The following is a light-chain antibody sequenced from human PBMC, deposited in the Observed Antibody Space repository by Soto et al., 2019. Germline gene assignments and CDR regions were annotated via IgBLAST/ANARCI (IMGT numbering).Light chain of an antibody. CDR1: QVITNY. Sequence: DIQLTQSASSLSASVGDRVTITCQASQVITNYLNWYQQKPGKAPKLLIYDISPLEIGVSSRFSGSGSGTHFTFTINGLQPEDIATYYCQHYENLPYTFGQGTKLEI. CDR2: DIS. V-gene: IGKV1-33*01. CDR3: QHYENLPYT. J-gene: IGKJ2*01.